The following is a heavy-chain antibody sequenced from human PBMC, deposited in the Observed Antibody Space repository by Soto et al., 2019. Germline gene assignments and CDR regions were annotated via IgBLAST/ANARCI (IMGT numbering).Heavy chain of an antibody. CDR1: GFTFSSYA. J-gene: IGHJ6*02. V-gene: IGHV3-30-3*01. D-gene: IGHD3-3*01. CDR3: ALTYDFWSGYSRTYPYGMDV. CDR2: ISYDGSNK. Sequence: QVQLVESGGGVVQPGRSLRLSCAASGFTFSSYAMHWVRQAPGKGLEWVAVISYDGSNKYYADSVKGRFTISRDNSKNTLYLQMNGLRAEDTAVYYCALTYDFWSGYSRTYPYGMDVWGQGTTVTVSS.